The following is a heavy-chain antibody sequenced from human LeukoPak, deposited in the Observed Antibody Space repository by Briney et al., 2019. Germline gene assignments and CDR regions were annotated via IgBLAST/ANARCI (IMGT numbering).Heavy chain of an antibody. CDR1: GGSFSGYY. CDR3: ARGRIAAKQLGNYYFDY. CDR2: VNHGGSA. D-gene: IGHD6-6*01. Sequence: PSETLSLTCVVYGGSFSGYYWTWIRQSPGKGLEWIGEVNHGGSANYNPSLKSRVTISVDTSKNQFSLKLSSVTAEDTAVYYCARGRIAAKQLGNYYFDYWGQGTLVTVSS. V-gene: IGHV4-34*01. J-gene: IGHJ4*02.